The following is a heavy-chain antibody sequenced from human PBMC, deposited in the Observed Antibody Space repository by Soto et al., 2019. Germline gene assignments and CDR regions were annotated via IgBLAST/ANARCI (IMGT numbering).Heavy chain of an antibody. CDR2: TYYRSKWYN. Sequence: SETLSLTCAISGDSVSSNSAAWNWIRQSPSRGLEWLGRTYYRSKWYNDYAVSVKSRITINPDTSKNQFSLQLNSVTPEDTAVYYCARDRAAADIPYYYGMDVWGQGTTVTVSS. CDR1: GDSVSSNSAA. J-gene: IGHJ6*02. V-gene: IGHV6-1*01. CDR3: ARDRAAADIPYYYGMDV. D-gene: IGHD6-13*01.